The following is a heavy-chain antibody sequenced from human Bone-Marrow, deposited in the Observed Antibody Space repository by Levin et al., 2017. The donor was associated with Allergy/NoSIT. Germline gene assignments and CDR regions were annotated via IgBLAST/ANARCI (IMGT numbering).Heavy chain of an antibody. D-gene: IGHD6-19*01. J-gene: IGHJ4*02. V-gene: IGHV1-2*06. CDR2: INPKTGGT. Sequence: ASVKVSCKASGYSFNDYYIHWVRQAPGQGLEWMGRINPKTGGTNYPQRLEGRVTMTRDTSINTAYMELSRLKSDDTAVYFCARGTSGWRPGYWGQGTLVTVSS. CDR3: ARGTSGWRPGY. CDR1: GYSFNDYY.